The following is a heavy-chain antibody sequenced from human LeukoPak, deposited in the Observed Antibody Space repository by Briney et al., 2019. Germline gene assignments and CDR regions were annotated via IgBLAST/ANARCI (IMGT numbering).Heavy chain of an antibody. CDR2: IVVGSGNT. CDR1: GFTFTSSA. J-gene: IGHJ5*02. V-gene: IGHV1-58*02. Sequence: SVKVSCKASGFTFTSSAMQWVRQARGQRLEWIGWIVVGSGNTNYAQKFQGRVTMTRDMATSTDYMEVSSLRSEDTAVYYCARDNSVGDSAWWFDPWGQGTLVTVSS. CDR3: ARDNSVGDSAWWFDP. D-gene: IGHD5-12*01.